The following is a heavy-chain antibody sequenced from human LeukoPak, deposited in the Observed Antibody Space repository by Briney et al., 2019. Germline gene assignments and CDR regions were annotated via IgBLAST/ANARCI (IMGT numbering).Heavy chain of an antibody. CDR3: IPPGCGLFPTISSEYLQP. J-gene: IGHJ1*01. D-gene: IGHD2-21*01. V-gene: IGHV3-48*03. CDR2: ISASGEIL. CDR1: GLSFSNYD. Sequence: GGSLRLTCVAAGLSFSNYDMYWVRQAPGKGLEWVAYISASGEILYYAASVKGRFTISRDNANRSVYLRMNSLRVEDTATYYCIPPGCGLFPTISSEYLQPWGQGAPVTVSS.